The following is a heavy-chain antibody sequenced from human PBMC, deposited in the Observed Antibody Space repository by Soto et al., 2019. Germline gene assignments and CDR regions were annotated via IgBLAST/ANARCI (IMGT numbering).Heavy chain of an antibody. CDR3: ARVGDFAGDY. CDR1: GGSISSYY. V-gene: IGHV4-59*01. CDR2: MHSGGST. Sequence: SETLSLTCTVSGGSISSYYWSWIRRHPGKGLEWIVYMHSGGSTDYNPSLKSRVFISRDTSKNQFSLTVRSVTAADTAMYYCARVGDFAGDYWGQGHLVTVSS. D-gene: IGHD6-13*01. J-gene: IGHJ4*02.